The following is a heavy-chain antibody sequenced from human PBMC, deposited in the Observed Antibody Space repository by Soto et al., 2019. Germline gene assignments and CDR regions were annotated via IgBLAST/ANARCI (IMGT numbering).Heavy chain of an antibody. D-gene: IGHD6-19*01. CDR2: ISTSSRST. J-gene: IGHJ6*02. V-gene: IGHV3-48*02. Sequence: EVQLVESGGGLVQPGGSLRLSCAASGFTFSTYTMNWVRQAPGKGLEWLSYISTSSRSTFYADSVKGRFTISRDNAKKSLYLQMNSLRDEDTAVYYCARLGIAVAGPHGGGLDVWGQGTTVIVSS. CDR1: GFTFSTYT. CDR3: ARLGIAVAGPHGGGLDV.